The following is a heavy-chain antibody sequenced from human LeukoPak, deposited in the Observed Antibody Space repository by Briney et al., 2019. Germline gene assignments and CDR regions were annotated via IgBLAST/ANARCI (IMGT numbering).Heavy chain of an antibody. V-gene: IGHV1-69*13. CDR3: ARDEPLRFLEWLSGYYYYMDV. CDR1: GGTFSSYA. Sequence: SVKVSCKASGGTFSSYAISWVRQAPGQGLEWMGGIIPIFGTANYAQKFPGRVTITADESTSTAYMELSSLRSEDTAVYYCARDEPLRFLEWLSGYYYYMDVWGKGTTVTVSS. D-gene: IGHD3-3*01. J-gene: IGHJ6*03. CDR2: IIPIFGTA.